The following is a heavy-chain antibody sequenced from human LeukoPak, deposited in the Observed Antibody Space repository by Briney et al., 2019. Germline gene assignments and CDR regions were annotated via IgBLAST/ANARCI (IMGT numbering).Heavy chain of an antibody. Sequence: SVKVSCKASGGTFSSYAISWVRQAPGQGLEWMGGIIPIFGTANYAQKFQGRVTITADKSTSTAYMELSSLRSEDTAVYYCAREGRDSSSTPHWFDLWGQGTLVTVSS. CDR2: IIPIFGTA. CDR3: AREGRDSSSTPHWFDL. J-gene: IGHJ5*02. D-gene: IGHD6-13*01. V-gene: IGHV1-69*06. CDR1: GGTFSSYA.